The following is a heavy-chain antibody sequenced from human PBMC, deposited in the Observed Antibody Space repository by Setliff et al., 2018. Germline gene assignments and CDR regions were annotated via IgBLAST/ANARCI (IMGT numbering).Heavy chain of an antibody. D-gene: IGHD3-22*01. CDR2: IYYGGTT. J-gene: IGHJ4*02. V-gene: IGHV4-59*08. CDR1: GGSISSYY. CDR3: ARRDSTGYYGYSFDF. Sequence: PSETLSLTCTVSGGSISSYYWSWIRQPPGKGLEWIGYIYYGGTTNYNPSLKSRVTIPVDTSKNQLSLELASVTAADTAVYYCARRDSTGYYGYSFDFWGQGTLVTVSS.